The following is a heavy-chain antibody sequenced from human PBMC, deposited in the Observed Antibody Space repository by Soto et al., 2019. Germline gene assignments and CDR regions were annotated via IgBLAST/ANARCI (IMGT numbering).Heavy chain of an antibody. D-gene: IGHD2-2*02. CDR3: ARGDCSAAGCYIHYYGMDV. Sequence: GGSLRLSCAAAGFTFRSYAMNWVRQAPGKGLEWVSAISRSGGTSYYADSVKGRFTISRDNAKNTLYLQMDNLRAEDTAVYYCARGDCSAAGCYIHYYGMDVWGQGTTVTVSS. J-gene: IGHJ6*02. CDR1: GFTFRSYA. V-gene: IGHV3-23*01. CDR2: ISRSGGTS.